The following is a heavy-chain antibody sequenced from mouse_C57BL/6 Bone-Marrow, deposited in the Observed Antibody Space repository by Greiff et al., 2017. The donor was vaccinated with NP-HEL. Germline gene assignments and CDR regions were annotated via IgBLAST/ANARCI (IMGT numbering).Heavy chain of an antibody. V-gene: IGHV1-81*01. D-gene: IGHD1-1*01. Sequence: VKLQESGAELARPGASVKLSCKASGYTFTSYGISWVKQRTGQGLEWIGEIYPRSGNTYYNEKFKGKATLTADKSSSTAYIELRSLTSEDSAVYFCARYGSSLDYWGQGTTLTVSS. CDR3: ARYGSSLDY. CDR2: IYPRSGNT. CDR1: GYTFTSYG. J-gene: IGHJ2*01.